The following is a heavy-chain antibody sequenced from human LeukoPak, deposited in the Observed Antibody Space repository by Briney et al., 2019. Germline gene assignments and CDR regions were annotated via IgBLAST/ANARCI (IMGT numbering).Heavy chain of an antibody. CDR2: INPNSGGT. CDR1: GYTFTGYY. V-gene: IGHV1-2*02. CDR3: ASPSSGGGNFDY. Sequence: ASVKVSCKASGYTFTGYYMHWVRQAPGQGLEWMGWINPNSGGTNYAQEFQGRVTMTRDTSISTAYMELSRLRSDDTAVYYCASPSSGGGNFDYWGQGTLVTVSS. J-gene: IGHJ4*02. D-gene: IGHD6-19*01.